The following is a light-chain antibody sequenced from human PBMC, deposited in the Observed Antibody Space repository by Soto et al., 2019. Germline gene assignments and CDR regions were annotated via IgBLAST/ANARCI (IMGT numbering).Light chain of an antibody. Sequence: EVGLTQSPCTVSLSPGERATLSCRASQSLSSTSLAWYQQKPGQAPRLLIYDAFSRATGIPDRFSGSGSGTDFTLTISRLEPEDFAVYCCQQYVRSPITFGQVTRLEIK. V-gene: IGKV3-20*01. J-gene: IGKJ5*01. CDR2: DAF. CDR3: QQYVRSPIT. CDR1: QSLSSTS.